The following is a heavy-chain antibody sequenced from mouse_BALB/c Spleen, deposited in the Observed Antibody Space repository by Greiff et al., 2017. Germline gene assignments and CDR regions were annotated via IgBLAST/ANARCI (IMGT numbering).Heavy chain of an antibody. V-gene: IGHV5-6-2*01. Sequence: EVQVVESGGGLVKLGGSLKLSCAASGFTFSSYYMSWVRQTPEKRLELVAAINSNGGSTYYPDTVKGRFTISRDNAKNTLYLQMSSLKSEDTALYYCARPLYGYDGFAYWGQGTLVTVSA. CDR1: GFTFSSYY. D-gene: IGHD2-2*01. CDR3: ARPLYGYDGFAY. J-gene: IGHJ3*01. CDR2: INSNGGST.